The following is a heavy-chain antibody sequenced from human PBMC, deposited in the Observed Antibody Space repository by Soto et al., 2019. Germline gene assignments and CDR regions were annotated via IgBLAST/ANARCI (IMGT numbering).Heavy chain of an antibody. V-gene: IGHV3-23*01. D-gene: IGHD6-19*01. Sequence: EVQLLESGGGLVQPGGSLRLSCAASGFTFSSYAMSWVRQAPGKGLEWVSAISGSGGSTYYADSVKGRFTISTDNSKNTLYLQMNRLRAVDTAGYYCATHSSGWYGGDFDYWGQGTLVTVSS. CDR3: ATHSSGWYGGDFDY. CDR2: ISGSGGST. J-gene: IGHJ4*02. CDR1: GFTFSSYA.